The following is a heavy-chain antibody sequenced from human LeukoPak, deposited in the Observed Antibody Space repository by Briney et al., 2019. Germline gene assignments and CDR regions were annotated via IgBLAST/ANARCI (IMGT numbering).Heavy chain of an antibody. CDR3: AREGSKMASAA. D-gene: IGHD5-24*01. CDR1: GFTFNNYA. Sequence: PGGSLRLSCAASGFTFNNYAMTWVRQPPGKGLEWVSVIYSGGSTYYADSVKGRFTISRDNSKNTLYLQMNSLRAEDTAVYYCAREGSKMASAAWGQGTLVTVSS. CDR2: IYSGGST. J-gene: IGHJ5*02. V-gene: IGHV3-66*01.